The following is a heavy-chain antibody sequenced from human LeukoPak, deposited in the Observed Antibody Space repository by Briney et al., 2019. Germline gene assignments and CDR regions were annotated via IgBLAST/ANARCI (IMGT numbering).Heavy chain of an antibody. Sequence: SETLSLTCTVSGGSISSYYWSWIRQPPGKGLEWIGYIYYSGSTNYNPSLKSRVTISVDTSKNQFSLKLSSVTAADTAVHYCARDYDSSGYYPNWFDPWGQGTLVTVSS. D-gene: IGHD3-22*01. CDR2: IYYSGST. CDR1: GGSISSYY. CDR3: ARDYDSSGYYPNWFDP. V-gene: IGHV4-59*01. J-gene: IGHJ5*02.